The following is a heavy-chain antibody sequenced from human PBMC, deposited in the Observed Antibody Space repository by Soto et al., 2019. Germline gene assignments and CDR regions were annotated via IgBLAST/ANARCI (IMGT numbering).Heavy chain of an antibody. J-gene: IGHJ5*01. D-gene: IGHD3-10*01. Sequence: SETLSLTCTVSGGPISGDYYWNWIRQAPGKGLEWIGYVYHTGSTYHNPSLKSRGSISVDTSNNQFSLKLSSVTAADTAVYFCAREPYYITGNPSDSWGQGIPVNVS. CDR3: AREPYYITGNPSDS. V-gene: IGHV4-30-4*01. CDR1: GGPISGDYY. CDR2: VYHTGST.